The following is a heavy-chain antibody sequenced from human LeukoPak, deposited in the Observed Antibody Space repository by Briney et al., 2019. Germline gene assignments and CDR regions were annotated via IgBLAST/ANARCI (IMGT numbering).Heavy chain of an antibody. CDR2: ISTYESST. Sequence: GGSLRLSCAASGFTFSRYWMHWLRHAPGKGVVGVSRISTYESSTIYADSVKGRFTISRDNGKNTLYLQMNSLRAGDTAVYYCASYLTSIPSGMDVWGQGTTVTVSS. CDR1: GFTFSRYW. J-gene: IGHJ6*02. CDR3: ASYLTSIPSGMDV. V-gene: IGHV3-74*01. D-gene: IGHD2/OR15-2a*01.